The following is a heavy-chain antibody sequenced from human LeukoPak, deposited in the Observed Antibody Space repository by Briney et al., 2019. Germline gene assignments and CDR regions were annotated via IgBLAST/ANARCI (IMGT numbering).Heavy chain of an antibody. CDR1: GGTLSSYA. D-gene: IGHD6-19*01. V-gene: IGHV1-69*06. J-gene: IGHJ4*02. CDR2: IIPIFGTA. Sequence: ASVKVSCKASGGTLSSYAISWVRQAPGQGLEWMGGIIPIFGTANYAQKFQGRVTITADKSTSTAYMELSSLRSEDTAVYYCAREDSSGWDYWGQGTLVTVSS. CDR3: AREDSSGWDY.